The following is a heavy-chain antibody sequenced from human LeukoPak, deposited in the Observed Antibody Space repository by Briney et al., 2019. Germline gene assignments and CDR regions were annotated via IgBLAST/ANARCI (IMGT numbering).Heavy chain of an antibody. CDR2: INWDGTST. Sequence: PGGSLRLSCAASGFTFDDYTMHWFRQSPGKSLEWVSLINWDGTSTYYAASVMGRFTISRDNSKNSLYLQMNSLRIEDTALYYCAKIDSYNDGPDYWGQGTLVTVSS. V-gene: IGHV3-43*01. CDR3: AKIDSYNDGPDY. CDR1: GFTFDDYT. J-gene: IGHJ4*02. D-gene: IGHD1-1*01.